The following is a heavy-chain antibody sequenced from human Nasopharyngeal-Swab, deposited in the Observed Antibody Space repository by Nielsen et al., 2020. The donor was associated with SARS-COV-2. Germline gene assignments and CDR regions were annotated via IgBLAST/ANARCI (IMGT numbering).Heavy chain of an antibody. CDR3: ASLGDSSGYYYRIDGYAHDAHDAFDI. J-gene: IGHJ3*02. CDR2: ISYDGSNK. V-gene: IGHV3-30-3*01. D-gene: IGHD3-22*01. Sequence: WIRQPPGQGLEWVAVISYDGSNKYYADFVKGRFTISRDNSKNTLYLQMNSLRAEDTAVYYCASLGDSSGYYYRIDGYAHDAHDAFDIWGQGTMVTVSS.